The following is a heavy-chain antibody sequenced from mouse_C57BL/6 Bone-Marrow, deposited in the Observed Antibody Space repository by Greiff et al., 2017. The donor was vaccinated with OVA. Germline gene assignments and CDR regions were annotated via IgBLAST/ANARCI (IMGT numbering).Heavy chain of an antibody. CDR1: GFTFSSYT. J-gene: IGHJ2*01. CDR3: ARKHYGSSLYYFDY. D-gene: IGHD1-1*01. CDR2: ISGGGGNT. V-gene: IGHV5-9*01. Sequence: EVQRVESGGGLVKPGGSLKLSCAASGFTFSSYTMSWVRQTPEKRLEWVATISGGGGNTYYPDSVKGRFTISRDNAKNTLYLQMSSLRSEDTALYYCARKHYGSSLYYFDYWGQGTTLTVSS.